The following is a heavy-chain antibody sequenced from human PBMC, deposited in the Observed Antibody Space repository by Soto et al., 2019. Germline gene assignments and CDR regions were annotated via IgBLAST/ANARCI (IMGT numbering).Heavy chain of an antibody. CDR2: ISGSGGST. CDR3: VKAQYSSGWPPRGWFDP. Sequence: GGSLRLSCAASGFTFSRYAMSWVRQAPGKGLEWVSAISGSGGSTYYADSVKGRFTISRDNSKNTLYLQMNSLRAEDTAVYYCVKAQYSSGWPPRGWFDPWGQGTLVTVSS. J-gene: IGHJ5*02. CDR1: GFTFSRYA. D-gene: IGHD6-19*01. V-gene: IGHV3-23*01.